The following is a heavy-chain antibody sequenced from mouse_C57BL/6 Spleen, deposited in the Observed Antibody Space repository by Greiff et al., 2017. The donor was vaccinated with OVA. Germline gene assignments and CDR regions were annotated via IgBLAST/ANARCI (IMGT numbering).Heavy chain of an antibody. D-gene: IGHD1-1*01. CDR1: GFSLSTFGMG. Sequence: QVTLKVCGPGILQPSQTLSLTCSFSGFSLSTFGMGVGWIRQPSGKGLEWLAHIWWDDDKYYNPALKSRLTISKDTSKNQVFLKIAKVDTADTATYYCARIGYYGSSYWYFDVWGTGTTVTVSS. CDR3: ARIGYYGSSYWYFDV. CDR2: IWWDDDK. J-gene: IGHJ1*03. V-gene: IGHV8-8*01.